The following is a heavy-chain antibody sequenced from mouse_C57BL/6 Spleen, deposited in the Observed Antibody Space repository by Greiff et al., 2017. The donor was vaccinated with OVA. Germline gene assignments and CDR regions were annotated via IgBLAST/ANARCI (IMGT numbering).Heavy chain of an antibody. J-gene: IGHJ4*01. V-gene: IGHV1-59*01. D-gene: IGHD2-1*01. CDR3: AIIYYGNYDYAMDY. CDR2: IDPSDSYT. CDR1: GYTFTSYW. Sequence: VQLQQPGAELVRPGTSVKLSCKASGYTFTSYWMHWVKQRPGQGLEWIGVIDPSDSYTNYNQKFKGKATLTVDTSSSTAYMQLSSLTSEDSAVYYCAIIYYGNYDYAMDYWGQGTSVTVSS.